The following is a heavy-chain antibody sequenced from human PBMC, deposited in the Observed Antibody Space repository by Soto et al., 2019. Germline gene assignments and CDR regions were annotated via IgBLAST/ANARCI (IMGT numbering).Heavy chain of an antibody. CDR1: GDTFTDSY. CDR3: ARGGHVVVVTAALDY. J-gene: IGHJ4*02. V-gene: IGHV1-46*01. D-gene: IGHD2-21*02. CDR2: VNPSGGHT. Sequence: QVQLMQSGAEVKKPGASVKVSCKASGDTFTDSYIHWVRQAPGQGLEWMGTVNPSGGHTTYAQHFLGRVTMTRDTSTSTLYMELTSLPSEDTAVYYCARGGHVVVVTAALDYWGQGTLVTVSS.